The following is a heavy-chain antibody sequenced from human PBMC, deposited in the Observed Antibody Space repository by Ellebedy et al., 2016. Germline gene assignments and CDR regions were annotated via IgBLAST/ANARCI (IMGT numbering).Heavy chain of an antibody. Sequence: ASVKVSCKASGYTFTAYAMHWVRQAPGQRLEWMGWINTGYGNTKYSQKFQGRVTITEDTSARTAYLELSSLRSEDTAVYYCARGSYSGYDPFDSWGQGTLVIVSS. V-gene: IGHV1-3*04. CDR3: ARGSYSGYDPFDS. J-gene: IGHJ4*02. D-gene: IGHD5-12*01. CDR1: GYTFTAYA. CDR2: INTGYGNT.